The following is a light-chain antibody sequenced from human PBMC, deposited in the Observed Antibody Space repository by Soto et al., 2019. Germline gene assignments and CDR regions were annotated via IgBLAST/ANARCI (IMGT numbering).Light chain of an antibody. V-gene: IGKV3-20*01. Sequence: EIVLTQSPGTLSLSPGERATLSCRASQSVSNNYLAWYQQKPGQAPRLLIYAASSWASGTPDRFSGSGSGTDFTLTISRLEPEDFAVYYCQQYGSSPRTFGQGTKVEIK. CDR3: QQYGSSPRT. J-gene: IGKJ1*01. CDR2: AAS. CDR1: QSVSNNY.